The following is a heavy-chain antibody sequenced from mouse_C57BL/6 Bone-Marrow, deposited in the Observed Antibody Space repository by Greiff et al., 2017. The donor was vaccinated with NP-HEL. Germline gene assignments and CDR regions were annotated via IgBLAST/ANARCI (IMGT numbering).Heavy chain of an antibody. Sequence: VQLQQPGTELVKPGASVKLSCKASGYTFTSYWMHWVKQRPGQGLVWIGNINPSNGGTNYNEKFKSKATLTVDKSSSTAYMQLSSLTSEDSAVYDCARWAPHLPWFAYWGQGTLVTVSA. CDR1: GYTFTSYW. J-gene: IGHJ3*01. CDR3: ARWAPHLPWFAY. CDR2: INPSNGGT. V-gene: IGHV1-53*01.